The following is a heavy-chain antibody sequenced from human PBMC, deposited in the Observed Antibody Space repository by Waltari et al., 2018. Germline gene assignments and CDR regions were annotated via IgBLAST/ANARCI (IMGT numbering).Heavy chain of an antibody. CDR2: IWYDGSNK. Sequence: QVQLVESGGGVVQPGRSLRLSCAASGFTFSSYGMHWVRQAPGKGLEWVAVIWYDGSNKYYADSVKGRFTISRDNSKNTLYLQMNSLRAEDTAMYYCAKTSPGVSSWYGAFDIWGQGTMVTVSS. V-gene: IGHV3-30*18. CDR1: GFTFSSYG. D-gene: IGHD6-13*01. CDR3: AKTSPGVSSWYGAFDI. J-gene: IGHJ3*02.